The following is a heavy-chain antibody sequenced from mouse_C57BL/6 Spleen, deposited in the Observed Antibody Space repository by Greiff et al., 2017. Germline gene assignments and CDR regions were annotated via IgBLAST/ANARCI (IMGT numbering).Heavy chain of an antibody. D-gene: IGHD1-1*01. CDR2: IDPSDSYT. CDR1: GYTFTSYW. V-gene: IGHV1-59*01. CDR3: ARSYYSGSPHWYFDV. Sequence: QVQLQQPGAELVRPGTSVKLSCKASGYTFTSYWMHWVKQRPGQGLEWIGVIDPSDSYTNYNQKFKGKATLTVDTSSSTAYMQLSSLTSEDSAVYYCARSYYSGSPHWYFDVWGTGTTVTVSS. J-gene: IGHJ1*03.